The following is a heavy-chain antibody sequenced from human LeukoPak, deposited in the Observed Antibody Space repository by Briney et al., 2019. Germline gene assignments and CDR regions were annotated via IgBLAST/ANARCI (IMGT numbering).Heavy chain of an antibody. J-gene: IGHJ5*02. CDR2: IFYSGST. CDR3: ARVRHPPLRYNWFDP. V-gene: IGHV4-59*01. D-gene: IGHD2-15*01. Sequence: SSETLSLTCTVSGGSISSYYWSWIRQSPGKGLEWIGYIFYSGSTNYNPSLKSRITISVDTSKNQCSPKLSSVTAADTAIYYCARVRHPPLRYNWFDPWGQGTLVTVSS. CDR1: GGSISSYY.